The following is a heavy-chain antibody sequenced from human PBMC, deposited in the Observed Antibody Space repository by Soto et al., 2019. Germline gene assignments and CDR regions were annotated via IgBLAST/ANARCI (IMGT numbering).Heavy chain of an antibody. CDR1: GFTFSTYS. CDR2: ISSSSSYI. D-gene: IGHD2-21*02. V-gene: IGHV3-21*01. CDR3: ARYIVVVTATYAFDI. J-gene: IGHJ3*02. Sequence: PGGSLRLSCAASGFTFSTYSMNWVRQAPGKGLEWVSSISSSSSYIYYADSVKGRFTISRDNSKNTLYLQMNSLRAEDTDVYYCARYIVVVTATYAFDIWGQGTMVTV.